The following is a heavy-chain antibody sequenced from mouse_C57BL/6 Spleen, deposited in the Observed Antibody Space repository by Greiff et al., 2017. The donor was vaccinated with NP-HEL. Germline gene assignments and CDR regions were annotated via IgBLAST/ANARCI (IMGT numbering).Heavy chain of an antibody. CDR2: IYPGDGDT. J-gene: IGHJ3*01. Sequence: VQLQESGAELVKPGASVKISCKASGYAFSSYWMNWVKQRPGKGLEWIGQIYPGDGDTNYNGKFKGKATLTADKSSSTAYMQLSSLTSEDSAVYFCARDYGSSSWFAYWGQGTLVTVSA. CDR3: ARDYGSSSWFAY. D-gene: IGHD1-1*01. CDR1: GYAFSSYW. V-gene: IGHV1-80*01.